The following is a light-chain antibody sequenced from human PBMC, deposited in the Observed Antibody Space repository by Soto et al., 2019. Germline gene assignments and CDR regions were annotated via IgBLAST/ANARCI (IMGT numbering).Light chain of an antibody. CDR2: GAS. J-gene: IGKJ1*01. V-gene: IGKV3D-20*02. CDR3: QQRSNWPPDT. Sequence: EIVLTQSPGTLSLSPGERATLSCRASQSVSSSYLAWYQQKPGQAPRLLIYGASSRATGIPARFSGSGSGTDFTLTISSLEPEDFAVYYCQQRSNWPPDTFGQGTKVDIK. CDR1: QSVSSSY.